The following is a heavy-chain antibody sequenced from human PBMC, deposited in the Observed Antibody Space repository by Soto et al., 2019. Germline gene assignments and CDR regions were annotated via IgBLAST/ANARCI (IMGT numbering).Heavy chain of an antibody. V-gene: IGHV1-2*04. Sequence: ASVKVSCKASGYSFSDYYIHWVRQAPGQGLEWLGWINPDTGVTHFAQKFQGWVTMTRDSSISTAYMELTRLTSDDTAVYYCARVGYCSSTSCTHGIDYWGQGTLVTVSS. J-gene: IGHJ4*02. D-gene: IGHD2-2*01. CDR3: ARVGYCSSTSCTHGIDY. CDR2: INPDTGVT. CDR1: GYSFSDYY.